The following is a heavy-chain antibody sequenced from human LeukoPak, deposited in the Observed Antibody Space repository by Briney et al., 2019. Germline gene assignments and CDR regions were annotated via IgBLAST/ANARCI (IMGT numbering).Heavy chain of an antibody. D-gene: IGHD3-3*01. CDR3: ARDRATIFGVVIPDYYFDY. CDR2: ISSSSSYI. CDR1: GFTFSSYA. J-gene: IGHJ4*02. Sequence: GGSLRLSCAASGFTFSSYAMSWVRQAPGKGLEWVSSISSSSSYIYYADSVKGRFTISRDNAKNSLYLQMNSLRAEDTAVYYCARDRATIFGVVIPDYYFDYWGQGTLVTVSS. V-gene: IGHV3-21*01.